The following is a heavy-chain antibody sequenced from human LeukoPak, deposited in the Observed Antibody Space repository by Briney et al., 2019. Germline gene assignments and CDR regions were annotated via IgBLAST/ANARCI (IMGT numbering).Heavy chain of an antibody. Sequence: LGESLKISCKGSGYSFTSYWIGWVRQMPGKGLEWMGIIYPGDSDTRYSPSFQGQVTISADESISTAYLQWSSLKASDTAMYYCASEAGRGSTVAEGAFDIRGQGTMVTVSS. CDR2: IYPGDSDT. D-gene: IGHD3-16*01. J-gene: IGHJ3*02. CDR3: ASEAGRGSTVAEGAFDI. CDR1: GYSFTSYW. V-gene: IGHV5-51*01.